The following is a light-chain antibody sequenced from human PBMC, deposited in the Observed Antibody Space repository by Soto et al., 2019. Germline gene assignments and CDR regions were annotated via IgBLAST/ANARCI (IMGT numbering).Light chain of an antibody. V-gene: IGLV3-21*02. CDR3: KVRNSSSDHRVV. Sequence: SYELTQAPSVSVAPGQTARITCGGNNIAIKSVHWYQQKPGQAPVLVVYEDGDRPSGIPERFSGSNYGNTATLTITRVEAGDEADYHCKVRNSSSDHRVVFGGGTNLIVL. CDR1: NIAIKS. J-gene: IGLJ2*01. CDR2: EDG.